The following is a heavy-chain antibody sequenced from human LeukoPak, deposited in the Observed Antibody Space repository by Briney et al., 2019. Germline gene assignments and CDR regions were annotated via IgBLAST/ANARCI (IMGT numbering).Heavy chain of an antibody. CDR1: GYTFTSYD. CDR3: ARRPPYSSGRYMAFDY. Sequence: GASVKVSCKASGYTFTSYDINWVRQATGQGLEWMGWMNPNSGNTGYAQKFQGRVTMTRNTSISTAYVELSSLRSEDTAVYYCARRPPYSSGRYMAFDYWGQGTLVTVSS. J-gene: IGHJ4*02. CDR2: MNPNSGNT. V-gene: IGHV1-8*01. D-gene: IGHD6-19*01.